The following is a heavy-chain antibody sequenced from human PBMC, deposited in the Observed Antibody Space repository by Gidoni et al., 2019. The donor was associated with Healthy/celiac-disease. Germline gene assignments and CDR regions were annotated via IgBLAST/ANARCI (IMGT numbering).Heavy chain of an antibody. J-gene: IGHJ4*02. CDR2: INPNSGGT. V-gene: IGHV1-2*02. CDR3: ARPRDFWSGYYELGY. CDR1: GYTFTGYY. Sequence: QVQLVQSGPEAKKPGASVKVSCTASGYTFTGYYMHWVRQAPGQGLEWMGWINPNSGGTNYAQKLQGRVTMTRDTSISTAYMELSRLRSDDTAVYYCARPRDFWSGYYELGYWGQGTLVTVSS. D-gene: IGHD3-3*01.